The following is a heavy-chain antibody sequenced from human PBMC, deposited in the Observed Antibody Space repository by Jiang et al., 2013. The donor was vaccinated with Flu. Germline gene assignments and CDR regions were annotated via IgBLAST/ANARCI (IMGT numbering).Heavy chain of an antibody. J-gene: IGHJ6*02. Sequence: QTLSLTCAISGDSVSSNSAPWNWIRQSPSRGLEWLGRTYYRSKWYNDYAVSVKSRITINPDTSKNQFSLQLNSVTPEDTAVYYCARSPGRAARQSPNYYYGMDVWGQG. CDR3: ARSPGRAARQSPNYYYGMDV. CDR2: TYYRSKWYN. D-gene: IGHD6-6*01. V-gene: IGHV6-1*01. CDR1: GDSVSSNSAP.